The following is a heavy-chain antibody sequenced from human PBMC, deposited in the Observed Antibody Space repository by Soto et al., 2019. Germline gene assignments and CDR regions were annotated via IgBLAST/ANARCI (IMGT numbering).Heavy chain of an antibody. CDR1: GYTLTELS. CDR2: FDPEDGET. Sequence: ASVKVSCKVSGYTLTELSMHWVRQAPGKGFEWMGGFDPEDGETIYAQKFQGRVTMTEDTSTDTAYMELSSLRSEDTAVYYCATVGRGWLQSYYYGMDVWGQGTTVTVSS. D-gene: IGHD4-4*01. J-gene: IGHJ6*02. CDR3: ATVGRGWLQSYYYGMDV. V-gene: IGHV1-24*01.